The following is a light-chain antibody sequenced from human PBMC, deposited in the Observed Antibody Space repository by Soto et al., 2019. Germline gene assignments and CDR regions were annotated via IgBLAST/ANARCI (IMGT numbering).Light chain of an antibody. V-gene: IGKV3-20*01. CDR3: QHYGGSPPIT. CDR2: GAS. Sequence: DIVLTQSPGTLSLSPGERATLSCRASQSLRSTSLAWYQQKPGQAPRLLMYGASNRATGIPDKFSGGGSGTNFPLTIRRLEPEDLAVYYCQHYGGSPPITFGQGTRLEIK. J-gene: IGKJ5*01. CDR1: QSLRSTS.